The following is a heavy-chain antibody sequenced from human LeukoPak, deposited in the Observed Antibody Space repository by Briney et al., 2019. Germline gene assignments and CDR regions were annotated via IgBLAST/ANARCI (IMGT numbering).Heavy chain of an antibody. J-gene: IGHJ5*02. V-gene: IGHV1-2*02. CDR2: INPNSGGT. D-gene: IGHD2-2*02. Sequence: ASVKVSCKASGYTFTSYAMHWVRQAPGQRLEWMGWINPNSGGTNYAQKFQGRVTMTRDTSISTAYMELSRLRSDDTAVYYCARDRGGRYCSSTSCYNWFDPWGQGTLVTVSS. CDR3: ARDRGGRYCSSTSCYNWFDP. CDR1: GYTFTSYA.